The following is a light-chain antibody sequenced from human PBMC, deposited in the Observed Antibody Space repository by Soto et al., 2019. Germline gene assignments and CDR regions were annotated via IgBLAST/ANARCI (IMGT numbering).Light chain of an antibody. J-gene: IGKJ5*01. CDR1: ERVNNY. CDR2: DAF. Sequence: DIVLTQSPVILSLSPGETATLSCRASERVNNYLAWYQQKPGQAPRLLIYDAFYRATGIPARFSGSGSGTDFTLTISSLEPEEFAFYYCQQRSNWPITFGQGTRLEIK. V-gene: IGKV3-11*01. CDR3: QQRSNWPIT.